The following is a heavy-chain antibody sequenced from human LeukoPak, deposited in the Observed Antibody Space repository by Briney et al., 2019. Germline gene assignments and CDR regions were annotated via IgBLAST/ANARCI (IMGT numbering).Heavy chain of an antibody. Sequence: ASVKVSCKASGYTFTSYAMNWVRQAPGQGLEWMGWINTNTGNPTYAQGLTGRFVFSLDTSVSTAYLQISSLKAEDTAVYYCARVSFCSGGSCYYYFDYWGQGTLVTVSS. V-gene: IGHV7-4-1*02. J-gene: IGHJ4*02. CDR1: GYTFTSYA. CDR3: ARVSFCSGGSCYYYFDY. CDR2: INTNTGNP. D-gene: IGHD2-15*01.